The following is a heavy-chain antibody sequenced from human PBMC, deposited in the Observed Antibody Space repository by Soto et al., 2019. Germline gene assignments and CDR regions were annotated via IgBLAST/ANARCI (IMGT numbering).Heavy chain of an antibody. CDR1: GFTPRSKY. CDR2: IQSGGTT. J-gene: IGHJ4*02. D-gene: IGHD2-21*01. Sequence: GGAPRPSRSAPGFTPRSKYKTWVRQAPGKGLEWVSLIQSGGTTYYADSVKGRFTISRDTSKNTLWLQMNSLRADDTAVYYCAKGNSPALWGQGILVTVSS. CDR3: AKGNSPAL. V-gene: IGHV3-66*01.